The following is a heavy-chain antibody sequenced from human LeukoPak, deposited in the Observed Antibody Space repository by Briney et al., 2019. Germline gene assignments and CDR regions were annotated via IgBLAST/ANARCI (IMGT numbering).Heavy chain of an antibody. Sequence: GGSLRLSCAASGFTFSNACMSWVRQAPGKGLEWVGHIKGKAEGGTTDYAAPVQGRFTISRDDSKNTLYLQMNSLKTEDTAVYYCATGTWIQLWLADYWGQGTLVTVSS. D-gene: IGHD5-18*01. CDR1: GFTFSNAC. CDR2: IKGKAEGGTT. CDR3: ATGTWIQLWLADY. J-gene: IGHJ4*02. V-gene: IGHV3-15*01.